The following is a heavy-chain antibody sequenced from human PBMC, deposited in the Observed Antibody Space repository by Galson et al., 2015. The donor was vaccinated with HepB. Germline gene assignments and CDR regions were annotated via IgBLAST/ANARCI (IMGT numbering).Heavy chain of an antibody. CDR2: INSDGSST. J-gene: IGHJ4*02. CDR3: ARDRGYSYAIDY. D-gene: IGHD5-18*01. CDR1: GFTFSSYW. Sequence: SLRLSCAASGFTFSSYWMHWVRQGPGKGLVWVSRINSDGSSTSYADSVKGRFTISRDNAKNTLYLQMNSLRAEDTAVYYCARDRGYSYAIDYWGQGTLVTVSS. V-gene: IGHV3-74*01.